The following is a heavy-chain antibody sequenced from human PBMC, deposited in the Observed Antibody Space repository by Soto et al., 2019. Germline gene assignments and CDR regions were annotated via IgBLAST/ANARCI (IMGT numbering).Heavy chain of an antibody. V-gene: IGHV4-31*03. CDR3: ARERGGAVADWYFDL. D-gene: IGHD6-19*01. J-gene: IGHJ2*01. CDR1: GGSISSGGYY. Sequence: QVQLQESGPGLVKPSQTLSLTCTVSGGSISSGGYYWSWIRQHPGKGLEWIGYIYYSGSTYYNPSLKSRVTLSVDTSKNQFSLKLSSVTAADTAVYYCARERGGAVADWYFDLWGRGTLVTVSS. CDR2: IYYSGST.